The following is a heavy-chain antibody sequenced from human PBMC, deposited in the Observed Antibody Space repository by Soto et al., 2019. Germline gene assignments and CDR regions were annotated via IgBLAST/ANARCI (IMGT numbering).Heavy chain of an antibody. D-gene: IGHD2-21*02. J-gene: IGHJ4*02. V-gene: IGHV3-74*01. CDR1: GFTVNYYW. Sequence: EVQLEESGGGLVQPGGSLRLSCVASGFTVNYYWMHWVRQAPGKGLMWVSRLQTDGSHPDYADSVKGRFTISRDNAKNTLYLQMNNLRAEDKSVYYCARGGDPDYWGQGTLVTVSS. CDR3: ARGGDPDY. CDR2: LQTDGSHP.